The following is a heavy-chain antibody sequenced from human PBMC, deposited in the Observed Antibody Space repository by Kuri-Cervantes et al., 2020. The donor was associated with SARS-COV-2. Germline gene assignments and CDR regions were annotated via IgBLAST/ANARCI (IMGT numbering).Heavy chain of an antibody. CDR1: GFTFSSYS. CDR2: ISSSSSTI. D-gene: IGHD6-19*01. J-gene: IGHJ3*02. Sequence: GGSLRLSCAASGFTFSSYSMNWVRQAPGKGLEWVSYISSSSSTIYYADSVKGRFTISRDNAKNSLYLQMNSLRAEDTAVYYCAKDPGGIAVDHDAFDIWGQGTMVTVSS. V-gene: IGHV3-48*01. CDR3: AKDPGGIAVDHDAFDI.